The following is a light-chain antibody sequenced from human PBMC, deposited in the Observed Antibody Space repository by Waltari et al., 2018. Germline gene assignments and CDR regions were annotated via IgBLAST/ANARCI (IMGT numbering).Light chain of an antibody. Sequence: IVMTQSPATLSLSPGERATLSCRASQSVADNIAWYQQKPGQAPRLLIYAASARATGIAARFTGSGSGTEFTLTISSLQSEDFAVYFCQQYNRWPPITFGPGTKVEI. CDR3: QQYNRWPPIT. CDR2: AAS. J-gene: IGKJ3*01. CDR1: QSVADN. V-gene: IGKV3-15*01.